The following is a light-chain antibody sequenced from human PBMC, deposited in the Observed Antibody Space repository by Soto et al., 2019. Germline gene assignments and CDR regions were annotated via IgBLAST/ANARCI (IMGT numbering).Light chain of an antibody. CDR2: DVS. Sequence: EIVLTQSPATLSLSPGERATLSCRASQSISSHLAWYKQKPGHAPRLLMYDVSNRATDITARFSGSGSGTDFTLTISSLEPEDFAVYYCQQRPDWPLTFGGGTKVEIK. V-gene: IGKV3-11*01. CDR3: QQRPDWPLT. J-gene: IGKJ4*01. CDR1: QSISSH.